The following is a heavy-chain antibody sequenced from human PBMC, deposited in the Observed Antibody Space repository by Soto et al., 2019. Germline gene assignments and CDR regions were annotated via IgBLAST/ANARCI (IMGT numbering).Heavy chain of an antibody. J-gene: IGHJ6*02. D-gene: IGHD3-10*01. CDR2: ISGSGGST. Sequence: PGGSLRLSCAASGFTFSSYAMSWVRQAPGKGLEWVSAISGSGGSTYYADSVKGRFTISRDNAKNSLYLQMNSLRAEDTAVYYCASTRAGSGSYYSPLYYYYGMDVWGQGTTVTVSS. V-gene: IGHV3-23*01. CDR1: GFTFSSYA. CDR3: ASTRAGSGSYYSPLYYYYGMDV.